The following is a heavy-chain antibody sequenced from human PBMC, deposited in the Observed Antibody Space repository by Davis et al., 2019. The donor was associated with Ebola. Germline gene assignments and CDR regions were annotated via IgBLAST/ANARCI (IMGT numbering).Heavy chain of an antibody. V-gene: IGHV3-33*01. Sequence: GESLKISCAASGFTFSSYGMHWVRQAPGKGLEWVAVIWYDGSNKYYADSVKGRFTVSRDNSKNTLYLQMNSLRPEDTAVYFCASGLVGGQGGFDFWGQGNLVTVSS. J-gene: IGHJ4*02. CDR1: GFTFSSYG. CDR3: ASGLVGGQGGFDF. CDR2: IWYDGSNK. D-gene: IGHD1-26*01.